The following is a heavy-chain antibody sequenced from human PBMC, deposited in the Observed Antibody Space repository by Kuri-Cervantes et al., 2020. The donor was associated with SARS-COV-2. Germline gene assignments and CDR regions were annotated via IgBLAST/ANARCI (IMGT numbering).Heavy chain of an antibody. Sequence: SGPTLVKPTETLTLTCTVSGFSLSNARMGVSWIRQPPGKALGWLAHIFSNDEKSYSTSLKSRLTIPKDTSKSQVVLTMTNMDPVDTATYYCARIREAYCGGDCYLFDYWGQGTLVTVSS. CDR3: ARIREAYCGGDCYLFDY. J-gene: IGHJ4*02. CDR2: IFSNDEK. D-gene: IGHD2-21*02. V-gene: IGHV2-26*01. CDR1: GFSLSNARMG.